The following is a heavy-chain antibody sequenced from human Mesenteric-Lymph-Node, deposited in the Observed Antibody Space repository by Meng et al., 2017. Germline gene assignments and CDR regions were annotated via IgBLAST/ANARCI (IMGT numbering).Heavy chain of an antibody. CDR3: ARLIAILDYYYYGMDV. D-gene: IGHD3-9*01. CDR2: INHSGST. CDR1: GGSFSGYY. J-gene: IGHJ6*02. Sequence: GSLRLSCAVYGGSFSGYYWSWIRQPPGKGLEWIGEINHSGSTNYNPSLKSRVTISVDTSKNQFSLKLSSVTAADTAVYYCARLIAILDYYYYGMDVWGQGTTVTVSS. V-gene: IGHV4-34*01.